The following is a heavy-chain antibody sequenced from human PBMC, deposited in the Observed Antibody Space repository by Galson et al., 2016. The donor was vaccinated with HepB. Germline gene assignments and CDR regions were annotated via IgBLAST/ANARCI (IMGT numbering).Heavy chain of an antibody. CDR3: ARGGASSRWLFP. Sequence: SETLSLTCAVSGGSISSGDYYWSWIRQSPGKGLEWIGYIFYSGATKYNPSLESRITISVDTSKNQFSLKLSSVTAADTAVYYCARGGASSRWLFPWGQGTLVTVSS. D-gene: IGHD3-22*01. CDR2: IFYSGAT. J-gene: IGHJ5*02. V-gene: IGHV4-61*08. CDR1: GGSISSGDYY.